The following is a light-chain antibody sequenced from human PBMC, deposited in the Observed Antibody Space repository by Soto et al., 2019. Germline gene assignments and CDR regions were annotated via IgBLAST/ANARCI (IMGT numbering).Light chain of an antibody. CDR3: QSYDNSLSGWV. V-gene: IGLV1-40*01. CDR2: ANI. Sequence: QSVLTQPPSVSGAPGQGVTISCTGSTSNIGSGYDVHWYQQVPGLAPKLLIYANINRPSGVPDRFSGSKSGTSAFLAITGLQAEDEADYYCQSYDNSLSGWVFGGGTKLTVL. CDR1: TSNIGSGYD. J-gene: IGLJ2*01.